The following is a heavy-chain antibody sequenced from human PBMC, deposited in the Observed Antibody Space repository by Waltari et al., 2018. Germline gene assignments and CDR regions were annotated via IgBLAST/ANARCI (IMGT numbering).Heavy chain of an antibody. V-gene: IGHV4-59*01. J-gene: IGHJ4*02. CDR3: ARVPISGWIFDY. CDR2: IYYSGST. D-gene: IGHD6-19*01. Sequence: QVQLQESGPGLVKPSETLSLTCTVSGGSISSYYWRWIRQPPGKGLEWIGYIYYSGSTNYNPSLKSRVTISVDTSKNQFSLKLSSVTAADTAVYYCARVPISGWIFDYWGQGTLVTVSS. CDR1: GGSISSYY.